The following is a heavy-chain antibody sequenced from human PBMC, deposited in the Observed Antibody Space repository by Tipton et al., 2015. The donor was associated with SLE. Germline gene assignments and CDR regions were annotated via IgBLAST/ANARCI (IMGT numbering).Heavy chain of an antibody. V-gene: IGHV3-9*01. J-gene: IGHJ6*02. D-gene: IGHD6-19*01. CDR3: AKGAGGFDYYYGMDV. CDR2: ISWNSGSI. CDR1: GFTFDDYA. Sequence: SLRLSCAASGFTFDDYAMHWVRQAPGKGLERVSGISWNSGSIGYADSVKGRFTISRDNAKNSLYLQMNSLRAEDTALYYCAKGAGGFDYYYGMDVWGQGTTVTVSS.